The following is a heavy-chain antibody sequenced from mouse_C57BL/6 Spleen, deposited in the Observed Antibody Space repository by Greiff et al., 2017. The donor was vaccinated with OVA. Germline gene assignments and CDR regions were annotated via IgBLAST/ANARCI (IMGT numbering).Heavy chain of an antibody. CDR2: ISSGGSYT. D-gene: IGHD1-1*01. CDR3: ARHPPDYYGSSYLDY. CDR1: GFTFSSYG. Sequence: DVQLVESGGDLVKPGGSLKLSCAASGFTFSSYGMSWVRQTPDKRLEWVATISSGGSYTYYPDSVKGRFTISRDNAKNTLYLQMSSLKSEDTAMYYCARHPPDYYGSSYLDYWGQGTTLTVSS. V-gene: IGHV5-6*01. J-gene: IGHJ2*01.